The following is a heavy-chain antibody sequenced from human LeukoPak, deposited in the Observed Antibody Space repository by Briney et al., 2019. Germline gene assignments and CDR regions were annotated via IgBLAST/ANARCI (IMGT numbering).Heavy chain of an antibody. Sequence: GGSLRLSCAASGFTFSSYWMHWVRHAPGKGLEWVSGISWNSGSIGYADSVKGRFTISRDNAKNSLYLQMNSLRAEDTALYYCAKGGGSGYNKGYYGMDVWGQGTTVTVSS. CDR1: GFTFSSYW. D-gene: IGHD5-24*01. CDR2: ISWNSGSI. V-gene: IGHV3-9*01. CDR3: AKGGGSGYNKGYYGMDV. J-gene: IGHJ6*02.